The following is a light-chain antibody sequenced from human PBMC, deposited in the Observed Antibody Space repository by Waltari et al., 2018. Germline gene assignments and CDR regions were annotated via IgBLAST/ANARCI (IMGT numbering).Light chain of an antibody. CDR3: CSYAGSSTFV. V-gene: IGLV2-23*02. J-gene: IGLJ2*01. CDR2: DVN. Sequence: QSALTQPATVSGSPTQSITISCTGTSRDVGSYSLVSWYQQHPGRAPKLIFFDVNKRPSGISNRFSGSKSGNTASLTISGLQAEDEADYYCCSYAGSSTFVFGGGTKLTVL. CDR1: SRDVGSYSL.